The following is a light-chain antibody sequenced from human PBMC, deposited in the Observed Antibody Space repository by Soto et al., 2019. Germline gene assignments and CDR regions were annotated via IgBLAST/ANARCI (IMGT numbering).Light chain of an antibody. Sequence: DIQMTQSPSSLSASVGDRVTITCRASQSISSYLNWYQQKPGKAPKLLIYAASSLQSGVPSRFTGHGSGTDFTLTISSLQPEDFATYYCQQTYNALYTFGQGTILEIK. CDR3: QQTYNALYT. CDR2: AAS. CDR1: QSISSY. J-gene: IGKJ2*01. V-gene: IGKV1-39*01.